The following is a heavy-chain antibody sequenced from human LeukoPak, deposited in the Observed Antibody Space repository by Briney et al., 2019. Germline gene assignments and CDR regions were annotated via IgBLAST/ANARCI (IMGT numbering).Heavy chain of an antibody. Sequence: ASVKVSCKASGGTFSSYAISWVRQAPGQGLEWMGGIIPIFGTANYAQKFQGRVTITTDESTSTAYMELSSLRSEDTAVYYCARDRTSRRANWFDPWGQGTLVNVSS. CDR2: IIPIFGTA. J-gene: IGHJ5*02. CDR3: ARDRTSRRANWFDP. V-gene: IGHV1-69*05. CDR1: GGTFSSYA.